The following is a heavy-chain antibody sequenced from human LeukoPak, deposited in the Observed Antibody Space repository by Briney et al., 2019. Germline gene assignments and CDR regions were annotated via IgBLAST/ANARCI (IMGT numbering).Heavy chain of an antibody. CDR3: ATCYSYADAFDI. Sequence: ASVKVSCKASGYTFTGYYMHWVRQAPGQGLEWMGWINPNSGGTNYAQKFQGRVTMTRDMSTSTVYMELSSLRSEDTAVYYCATCYSYADAFDIWGQGTMVTVSS. V-gene: IGHV1-2*02. CDR2: INPNSGGT. J-gene: IGHJ3*02. D-gene: IGHD5-18*01. CDR1: GYTFTGYY.